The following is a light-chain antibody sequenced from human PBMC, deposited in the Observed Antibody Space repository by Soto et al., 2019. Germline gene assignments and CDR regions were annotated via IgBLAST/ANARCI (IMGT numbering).Light chain of an antibody. J-gene: IGKJ1*01. Sequence: DIQMTQSPSSVSASVGDRVTITCRASQGISSWLAWYQQKPGKAPKLLIHGGSILQSGVPPRFSGGGGGTDFTLTISSLQPEDFASYYCQQIYTIPLTFGQGTKVDIK. CDR1: QGISSW. CDR3: QQIYTIPLT. V-gene: IGKV1-12*01. CDR2: GGS.